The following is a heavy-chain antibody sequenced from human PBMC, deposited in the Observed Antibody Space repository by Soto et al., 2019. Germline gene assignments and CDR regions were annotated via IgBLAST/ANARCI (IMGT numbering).Heavy chain of an antibody. CDR2: INHSGST. J-gene: IGHJ6*02. CDR1: GGSFSGYY. D-gene: IGHD3-3*01. Sequence: PSETLSLTCAVYGGSFSGYYWSWIRQPPGKGLEWIGEINHSGSTNYNPSLKSRVTISVDTSKNQFSLKLSSVTAADTAVYYCARAQSRGDFWSGYYNYYYYGMDVWGQGTTVTVSS. CDR3: ARAQSRGDFWSGYYNYYYYGMDV. V-gene: IGHV4-34*01.